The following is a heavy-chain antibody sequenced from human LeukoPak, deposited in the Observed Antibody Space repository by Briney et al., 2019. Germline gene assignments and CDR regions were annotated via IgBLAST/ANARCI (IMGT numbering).Heavy chain of an antibody. CDR3: ARDLWVGATAFDF. V-gene: IGHV3-64*01. CDR1: GFTFSSYA. J-gene: IGHJ3*01. D-gene: IGHD1-26*01. Sequence: PGGSLRLSCAASGFTFSSYAMHWVRQAPGKGVEYFSAISSNGGSTYYANSVKGRFTISRDNSKNTLYLQMGSLRTEDMAVYYCARDLWVGATAFDFWGQGTMVTVPS. CDR2: ISSNGGST.